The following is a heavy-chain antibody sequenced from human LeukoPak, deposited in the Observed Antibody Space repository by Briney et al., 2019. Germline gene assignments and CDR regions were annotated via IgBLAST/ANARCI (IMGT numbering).Heavy chain of an antibody. Sequence: SGGSLRLSCAASGFTFSSYAMHWVRQAPGKGLEWVAVVSYDGDYKYYADFVKGRFTISRDNSKNTLYLQMNNLRGDDTAVYSCARDRGHHFYNGMDVWGQGTTVTVSS. CDR1: GFTFSSYA. D-gene: IGHD2/OR15-2a*01. J-gene: IGHJ6*02. CDR2: VSYDGDYK. CDR3: ARDRGHHFYNGMDV. V-gene: IGHV3-30*04.